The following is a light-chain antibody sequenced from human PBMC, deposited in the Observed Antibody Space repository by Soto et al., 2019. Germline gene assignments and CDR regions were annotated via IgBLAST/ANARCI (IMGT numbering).Light chain of an antibody. CDR1: SSNIGAGHD. J-gene: IGLJ2*01. V-gene: IGLV1-40*01. CDR2: ENN. CDR3: QSYDSDLSVV. Sequence: QSVLTQPPSVSGAPGQRVTISCTGTSSNIGAGHDVQWYQQPPGTAPKLLIYENNFRPSGVSVRFSGSKSGASASLAITGLQAEDEGDYYCQSYDSDLSVVFGGGTKLTAL.